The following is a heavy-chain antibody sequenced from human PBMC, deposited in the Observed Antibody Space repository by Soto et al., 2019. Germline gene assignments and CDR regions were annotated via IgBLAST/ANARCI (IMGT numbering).Heavy chain of an antibody. CDR3: ARSAGGYQLGTEYNWFDP. Sequence: ASVKVSCKASGYTFTSYGISWVRHAPGQGLEWMGWISAYNGNTNYAQKLQGRVTMTTDTSTSTAYMELRSLRSDDTAVYYCARSAGGYQLGTEYNWFDPWGQGTLVTVSS. CDR1: GYTFTSYG. V-gene: IGHV1-18*01. CDR2: ISAYNGNT. J-gene: IGHJ5*02. D-gene: IGHD2-2*01.